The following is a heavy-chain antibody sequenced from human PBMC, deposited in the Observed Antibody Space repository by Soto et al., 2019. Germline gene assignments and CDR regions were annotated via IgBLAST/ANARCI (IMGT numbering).Heavy chain of an antibody. D-gene: IGHD2-21*02. CDR2: IYYSGTT. J-gene: IGHJ4*02. Sequence: SETLSLTFTVSGGSISTINYYWGWVRQPPGKGLDWIGNIYYSGTTYYNPSLKSRVTISVDTSKNQFSLKLNSVTAADTAVYYCATFVVPASLYTDFHXWGPGTPVTVSX. V-gene: IGHV4-39*01. CDR1: GGSISTINYY. CDR3: ATFVVPASLYTDFHX.